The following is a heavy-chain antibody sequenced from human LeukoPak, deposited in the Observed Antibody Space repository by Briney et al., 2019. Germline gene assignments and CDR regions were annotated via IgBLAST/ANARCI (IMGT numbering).Heavy chain of an antibody. Sequence: GGSLRLSCAASGFTFSSYWMSWVRQAPGKGLEWVANRKQDGSEKYYVDSVKGRFTISRDNAKNSLYLQMNSLRAEDTAVYYCASSRYCSSTSCPYYFDYWGQGTLVTVSS. V-gene: IGHV3-7*03. CDR1: GFTFSSYW. J-gene: IGHJ4*02. D-gene: IGHD2-2*01. CDR3: ASSRYCSSTSCPYYFDY. CDR2: RKQDGSEK.